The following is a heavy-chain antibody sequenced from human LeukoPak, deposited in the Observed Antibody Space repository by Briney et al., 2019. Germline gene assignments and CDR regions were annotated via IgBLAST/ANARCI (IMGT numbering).Heavy chain of an antibody. Sequence: PGGSLRLSCAASGFTFSNAWMSWVRQAPGKGLEWVGRIKSKTDGGTTDYAAPVKGRFTISRDDSKNTLYLQMNSLKTEDTAVYYCTTADSSGCCFYSYYYYYMDVWGKGTTVTISS. CDR2: IKSKTDGGTT. D-gene: IGHD6-19*01. J-gene: IGHJ6*03. V-gene: IGHV3-15*01. CDR1: GFTFSNAW. CDR3: TTADSSGCCFYSYYYYYMDV.